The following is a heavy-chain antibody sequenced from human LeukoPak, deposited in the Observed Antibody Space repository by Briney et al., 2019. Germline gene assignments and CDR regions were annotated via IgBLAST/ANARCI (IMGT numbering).Heavy chain of an antibody. Sequence: SVKVSCKASGGTFSSYAISWVRQAPGQGLEWMGGIIPIFGTANYAQKFQGRVTITADESTSTAYMELSSLRAEDTAVYYCVRDLDIRTVFGVVIGGAFDIWGQGTMVTVSS. CDR1: GGTFSSYA. CDR2: IIPIFGTA. V-gene: IGHV1-69*13. J-gene: IGHJ3*02. CDR3: VRDLDIRTVFGVVIGGAFDI. D-gene: IGHD3-3*01.